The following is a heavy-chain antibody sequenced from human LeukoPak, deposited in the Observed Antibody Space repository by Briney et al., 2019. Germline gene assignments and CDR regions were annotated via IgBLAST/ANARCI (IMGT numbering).Heavy chain of an antibody. Sequence: GRSLRLSCAASGFTFSSYGMHWVRQTPGKGLEWVAVIWYDGSNKYYADSVKGRFTISRDNSKNTLYLQMNSLRAEDTAVYYCARGGLRYFDWLLQPFDYWGQGTLVTVSS. J-gene: IGHJ4*02. D-gene: IGHD3-9*01. V-gene: IGHV3-33*01. CDR1: GFTFSSYG. CDR2: IWYDGSNK. CDR3: ARGGLRYFDWLLQPFDY.